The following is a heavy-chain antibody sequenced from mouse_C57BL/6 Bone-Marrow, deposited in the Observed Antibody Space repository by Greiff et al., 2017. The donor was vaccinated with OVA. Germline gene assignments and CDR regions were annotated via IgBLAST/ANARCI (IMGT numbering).Heavy chain of an antibody. J-gene: IGHJ3*01. CDR3: TEGWLPFY. V-gene: IGHV6-6*01. CDR2: IRHKANNPAS. D-gene: IGHD2-3*01. Sequence: EVKLVESGGGLVQPGGSMKLSCAASGFTFSDAWMDWVRQSPEQGLEWVGEIRHKANNPASYYAESVKGRFTISRDESKSSVYLHMNSLRAEDTGIYYCTEGWLPFYWGQGTLVTVSA. CDR1: GFTFSDAW.